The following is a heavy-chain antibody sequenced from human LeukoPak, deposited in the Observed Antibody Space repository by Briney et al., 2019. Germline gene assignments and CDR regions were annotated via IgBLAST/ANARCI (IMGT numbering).Heavy chain of an antibody. CDR3: VRGIGGDCDFDY. Sequence: GGSLSLSCAASGFTFSSFSMNWVRQAPGKGLEWVSSISGVGTYKYYADSLKGRFTISRDNAKNSLYLQMDSLRAEDTAMYYCVRGIGGDCDFDYWGQGTLVTVSS. CDR2: ISGVGTYK. J-gene: IGHJ4*02. CDR1: GFTFSSFS. D-gene: IGHD2-21*02. V-gene: IGHV3-21*01.